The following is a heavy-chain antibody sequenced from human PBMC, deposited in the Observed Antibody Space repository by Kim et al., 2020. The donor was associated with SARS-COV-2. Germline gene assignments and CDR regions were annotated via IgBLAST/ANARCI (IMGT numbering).Heavy chain of an antibody. D-gene: IGHD3-10*01. CDR3: VRYGRNYGAVR. Sequence: GGSLRLSCSGSGFDFSDFAIHWIRRAPGKGLEYVSATTRSGDGSFYSDSVEGRFTVSRDNSKKTLYLHMHRLTFEDTSAYYCVRYGRNYGAVRWGQGTLVFVSS. CDR2: TTRSGDGS. J-gene: IGHJ4*02. CDR1: GFDFSDFA. V-gene: IGHV3-64D*06.